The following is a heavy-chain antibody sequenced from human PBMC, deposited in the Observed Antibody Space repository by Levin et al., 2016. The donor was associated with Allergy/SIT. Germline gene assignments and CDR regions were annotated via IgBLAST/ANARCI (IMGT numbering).Heavy chain of an antibody. CDR2: MNPNSGNT. CDR3: AMYSSNFDY. V-gene: IGHV1-8*01. D-gene: IGHD6-13*01. J-gene: IGHJ4*02. Sequence: WVRQAPGQGLGWMGWMNPNSGNTGYAQKFQGRVTMTRNTSISTAYMELSSLRSEDTAVYYCAMYSSNFDYWGQGTLVTVSS.